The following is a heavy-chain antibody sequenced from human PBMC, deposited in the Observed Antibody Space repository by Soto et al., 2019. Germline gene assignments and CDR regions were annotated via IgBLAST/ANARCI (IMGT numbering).Heavy chain of an antibody. CDR1: GFTFSSYA. V-gene: IGHV3-23*01. D-gene: IGHD3-3*01. Sequence: EVQLLESGGGLVQPGGSLRLSCAASGFTFSSYAMSWVRQAPGKGLEWVSGMSGSGGTAYYRDSGKGHFTISRDNSKQTLYLQMNSLRAEETALYYCAKGPIFGVENIYDSWGQGTLVTVSS. CDR2: MSGSGGTA. CDR3: AKGPIFGVENIYDS. J-gene: IGHJ4*02.